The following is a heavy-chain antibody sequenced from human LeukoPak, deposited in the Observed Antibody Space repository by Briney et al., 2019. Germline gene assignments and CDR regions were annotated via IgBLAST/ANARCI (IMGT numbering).Heavy chain of an antibody. CDR2: ISGSGGST. V-gene: IGHV3-23*01. CDR3: AKEYRDGWSYFDY. CDR1: GFTFSSYA. J-gene: IGHJ4*02. Sequence: GGSLRLSCAASGFTFSSYAMSWVRQAPGKGLEWVSAISGSGGSTYYADSVKGRFTISRDNSKNTLYLQMNSLRAEDTAAYYCAKEYRDGWSYFDYWGQETLVTVSS. D-gene: IGHD2-8*01.